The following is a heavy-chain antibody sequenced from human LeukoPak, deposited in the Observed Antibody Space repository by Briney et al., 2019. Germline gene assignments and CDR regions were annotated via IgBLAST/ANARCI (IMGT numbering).Heavy chain of an antibody. CDR1: GYTFTSYD. D-gene: IGHD3-10*01. V-gene: IGHV1-8*01. CDR2: MNPNSGNT. CDR3: ARDIMVRGKDNWFDP. J-gene: IGHJ5*02. Sequence: ASVKVSCKASGYTFTSYDINWVRQATGQGLEWMGWMNPNSGNTGYAQKFQGRVTMTRNTSISTAYMELSSLRSEDTAVYYCARDIMVRGKDNWFDPWGQGTLVTVSS.